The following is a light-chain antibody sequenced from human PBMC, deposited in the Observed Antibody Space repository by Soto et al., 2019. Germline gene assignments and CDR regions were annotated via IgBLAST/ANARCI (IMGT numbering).Light chain of an antibody. CDR3: MQALRPPPYT. CDR1: QSLLHSNGYNY. Sequence: DIVMTQSPLSLPVTPGEPASISCRSSQSLLHSNGYNYLDWYLQKPGQSPQLLIYLGSNRASGVPGRFSGSGSGADLTLKSSRVEAEDVGVYYCMQALRPPPYTFGQGTKLEIK. J-gene: IGKJ2*01. CDR2: LGS. V-gene: IGKV2-28*01.